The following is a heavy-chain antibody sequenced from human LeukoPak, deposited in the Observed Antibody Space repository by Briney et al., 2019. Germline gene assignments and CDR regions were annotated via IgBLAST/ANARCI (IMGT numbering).Heavy chain of an antibody. V-gene: IGHV1-18*01. D-gene: IGHD3/OR15-3a*01. J-gene: IGHJ4*02. CDR3: ARSYGGTYYFDY. CDR2: ISAYNGNT. CDR1: GYTFTSYG. Sequence: ASVKVSCKASGYTFTSYGISWVRQAPGQGLEWMGWISAYNGNTNYAQKLQGRVTMTTDTSTSTAYVELRSLRSEDTAVYYCARSYGGTYYFDYWGQGTLVTVSS.